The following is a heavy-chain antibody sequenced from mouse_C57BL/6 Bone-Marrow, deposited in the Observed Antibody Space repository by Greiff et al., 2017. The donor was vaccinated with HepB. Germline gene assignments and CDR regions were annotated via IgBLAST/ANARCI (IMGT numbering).Heavy chain of an antibody. CDR1: GYTFTGYG. Sequence: QVQLQQPGAELVKPGASVKWSGKASGYTFTGYGITGVKQRPGQGLEWIGNIYPGSGSTNYNEKFKSKATLTVDTSSSTAYMQLSSLTSEDSAVYYCARPLDYWGQGTSVTVSS. CDR3: ARPLDY. J-gene: IGHJ4*01. V-gene: IGHV1-55*01. CDR2: IYPGSGST.